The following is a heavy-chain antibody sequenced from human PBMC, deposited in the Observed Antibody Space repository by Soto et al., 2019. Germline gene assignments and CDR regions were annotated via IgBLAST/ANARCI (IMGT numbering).Heavy chain of an antibody. CDR2: IIPVVPLT. CDR1: GGTLSSYP. J-gene: IGHJ5*02. CDR3: ATPTGATGGNWFRP. V-gene: IGHV1-69*02. D-gene: IGHD3-9*01. Sequence: QVQLVQSGAEVKKPGSSVKVSCKASGGTLSSYPISWVRQAPGQGLEWMGRIIPVVPLTNYAQALQGRLTITADMSTTTAYTELSSLGPEDTAVYYCATPTGATGGNWFRPRGKGTLVTVAS.